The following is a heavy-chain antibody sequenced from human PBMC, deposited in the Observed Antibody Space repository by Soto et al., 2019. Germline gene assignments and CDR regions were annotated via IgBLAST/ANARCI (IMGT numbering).Heavy chain of an antibody. D-gene: IGHD3-10*01. CDR1: GGSISSYY. Sequence: PSETLSLTCTVSGGSISSYYWSWIRQPPGKGLEWIGYIYYSGSTNYNPSVKGRFTISRDNSKNTLYLQMNSLRAEDTAVYYCLGPVLLWFGEPLDPWGQGTLVTVSS. J-gene: IGHJ5*02. V-gene: IGHV4-59*01. CDR2: IYYSGST. CDR3: LGPVLLWFGEPLDP.